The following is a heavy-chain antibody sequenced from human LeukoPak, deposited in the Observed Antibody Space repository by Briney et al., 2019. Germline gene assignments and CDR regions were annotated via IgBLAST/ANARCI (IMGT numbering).Heavy chain of an antibody. CDR3: ARGWGSGSYDFDY. CDR1: GGSFSGYY. V-gene: IGHV4-34*01. Sequence: PSETLSLTCAVYGGSFSGYYWSWIRQPPGKGLEWIGEINHSGSTNYNPSLKSRVTISVDTSKNQFSLKLSSVTAADTAVYYCARGWGSGSYDFDYWGQGTLVTVSS. D-gene: IGHD1-26*01. CDR2: INHSGST. J-gene: IGHJ4*02.